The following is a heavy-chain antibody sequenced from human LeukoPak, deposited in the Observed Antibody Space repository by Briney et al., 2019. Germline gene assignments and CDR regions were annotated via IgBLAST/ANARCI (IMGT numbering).Heavy chain of an antibody. CDR3: AGMSGYYPSYYFDY. D-gene: IGHD3-3*01. V-gene: IGHV1-18*01. CDR1: GYTFISYG. J-gene: IGHJ4*02. CDR2: ISAYNGNI. Sequence: ASVTVSCKASGYTFISYGITWVRQAPGQGLEWLGWISAYNGNIDYAQRLQGRVTLTTDTSTSTAYMEVRSLRSDDTAVHYCAGMSGYYPSYYFDYWGQGTLVTVSS.